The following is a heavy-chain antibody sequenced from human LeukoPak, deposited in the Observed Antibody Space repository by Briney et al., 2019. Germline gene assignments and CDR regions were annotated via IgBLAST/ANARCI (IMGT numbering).Heavy chain of an antibody. CDR2: INHSGST. Sequence: SETLSLTCAVYGGSFSGYYWSWIRQPPGKGLEWIGEINHSGSTNYNPSLKSRVTISVDTSKNQFSLKLSSVTAADTAVYYCAREPLYCSSTSCYGGYYYYYMDVWGKGTTVTVSS. J-gene: IGHJ6*03. CDR1: GGSFSGYY. CDR3: AREPLYCSSTSCYGGYYYYYMDV. D-gene: IGHD2-2*01. V-gene: IGHV4-34*01.